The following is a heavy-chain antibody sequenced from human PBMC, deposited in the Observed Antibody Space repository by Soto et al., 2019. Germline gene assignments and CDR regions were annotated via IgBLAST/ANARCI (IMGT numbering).Heavy chain of an antibody. CDR2: LNHSGST. CDR1: GGSFSDYS. D-gene: IGHD4-17*01. Sequence: SETLSLTCAVYGGSFSDYSWTWIRQPPGKGLEWIGELNHSGSTNYNPSLKSRVTISVDTSKNQFSLRLTSVTAADTAVYYCARDRPKVTTRWGSYYCGLDVWGQGTTVTVSS. CDR3: ARDRPKVTTRWGSYYCGLDV. V-gene: IGHV4-34*01. J-gene: IGHJ6*02.